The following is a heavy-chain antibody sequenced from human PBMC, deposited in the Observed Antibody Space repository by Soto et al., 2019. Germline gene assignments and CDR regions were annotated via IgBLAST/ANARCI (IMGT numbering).Heavy chain of an antibody. J-gene: IGHJ4*02. CDR1: GFTFSSYG. V-gene: IGHV3-30*18. Sequence: GGSLRLSCAASGFTFSSYGMHWVRQAPGKGLEWVAVISYDGSNKYYADSVKGRFTISRDNSKNTLYLQMNSLRAEDTAVYYCAKSGGMVRGVIPYYFDYWGQGTLVTVSS. CDR3: AKSGGMVRGVIPYYFDY. D-gene: IGHD3-10*01. CDR2: ISYDGSNK.